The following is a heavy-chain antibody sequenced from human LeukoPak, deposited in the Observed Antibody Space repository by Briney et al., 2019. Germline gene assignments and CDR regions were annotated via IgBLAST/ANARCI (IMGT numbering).Heavy chain of an antibody. CDR3: AREAVAVAGHFDY. CDR1: GFTVSSIH. D-gene: IGHD6-19*01. J-gene: IGHJ4*02. V-gene: IGHV3-53*01. CDR2: VYSGGRT. Sequence: GGSLRLSCAASGFTVSSIHMVWVRQAPGKGLEWVSVVYSGGRTYYADSVKDRFTISKDNSKNTLYLQMNSLRAEDTAMYYCAREAVAVAGHFDYWGQGTLVTVSS.